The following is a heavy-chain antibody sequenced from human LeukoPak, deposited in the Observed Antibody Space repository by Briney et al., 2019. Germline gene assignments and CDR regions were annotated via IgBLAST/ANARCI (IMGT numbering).Heavy chain of an antibody. V-gene: IGHV3-21*05. CDR3: ARDIGGSYSAIDY. J-gene: IGHJ4*02. D-gene: IGHD1-26*01. CDR2: ISGSGSDI. CDR1: GFTFSFYS. Sequence: GGSLRLSCAGTGFTFSFYSLNWVRQAPGRGLEWVSFISGSGSDIFYADSVKGRFTISRDNAKNSVSLQMDSLRGDDTAVYYCARDIGGSYSAIDYWGQGTLVTVSS.